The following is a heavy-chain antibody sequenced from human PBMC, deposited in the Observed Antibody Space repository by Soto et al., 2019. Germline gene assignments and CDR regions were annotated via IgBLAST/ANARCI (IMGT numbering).Heavy chain of an antibody. J-gene: IGHJ6*02. V-gene: IGHV3-30-3*01. CDR1: GLTFSSYA. Sequence: WLCMRLSWAASGLTFSSYAMHWVRQAPGKGLGWVAVISYDGSNKYYADSVKGRLTISRDNSKNTLYLQMNRLRAEYTAVYYCARYYGDYDRSYYYGMDVWGQGTTVTVSS. D-gene: IGHD4-17*01. CDR2: ISYDGSNK. CDR3: ARYYGDYDRSYYYGMDV.